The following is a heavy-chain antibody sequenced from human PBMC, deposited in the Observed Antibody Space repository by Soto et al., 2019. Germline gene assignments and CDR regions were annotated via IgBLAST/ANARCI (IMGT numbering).Heavy chain of an antibody. CDR2: ISAFNGNT. V-gene: IGHV1-18*01. CDR1: GYTFVNYG. CDR3: ARDLAAPKYGMDV. D-gene: IGHD6-13*01. J-gene: IGHJ6*02. Sequence: ASVKVSCKASGYTFVNYGISWVRQAPGQGLEFLGWISAFNGNTMYAQKAQGRVTMTTDTSTRTAYMELRSLTSDDSAVYYCARDLAAPKYGMDVWGQGTTVTVSS.